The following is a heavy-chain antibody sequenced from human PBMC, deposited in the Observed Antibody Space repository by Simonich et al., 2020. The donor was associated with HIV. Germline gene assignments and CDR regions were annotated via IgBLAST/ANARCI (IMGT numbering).Heavy chain of an antibody. V-gene: IGHV4-34*01. CDR3: ARDLNYYDSFGYYFDAFDI. CDR2: INHRGST. J-gene: IGHJ3*02. CDR1: GGSFSGYY. Sequence: QVQLQQWGAGLLKPSETLSLTCAVYGGSFSGYYWSWIRQPPGKGLEWIGEINHRGSTNYNPSLKSRVTISVDTSKNQFSLKLSSVTAADTAVYYCARDLNYYDSFGYYFDAFDIWGQGTMVTVSS. D-gene: IGHD3-22*01.